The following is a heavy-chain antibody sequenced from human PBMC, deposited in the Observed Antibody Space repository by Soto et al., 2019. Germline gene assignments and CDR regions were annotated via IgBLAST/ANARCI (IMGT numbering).Heavy chain of an antibody. Sequence: GGSLRLSCAASGFTVSSNYMSWVRQAPGKGLEWVSVIYSGGSTYYADSVKGRFTISRDNSKNKLYLQMNSLRAEDTAVYYCARVIAAARIYYYYGMDVWGQGTTVTVSS. D-gene: IGHD6-13*01. CDR3: ARVIAAARIYYYYGMDV. J-gene: IGHJ6*02. V-gene: IGHV3-53*01. CDR2: IYSGGST. CDR1: GFTVSSNY.